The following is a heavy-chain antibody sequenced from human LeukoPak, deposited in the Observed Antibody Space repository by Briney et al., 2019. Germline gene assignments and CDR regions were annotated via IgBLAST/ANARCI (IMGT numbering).Heavy chain of an antibody. CDR3: ATGMDTAMVRLDY. CDR1: GYTFTSYS. D-gene: IGHD5-18*01. J-gene: IGHJ4*02. CDR2: INPNSGGT. V-gene: IGHV1-2*02. Sequence: ASVKVSCKASGYTFTSYSINWVRQAPGQGLEWMGWINPNSGGTNYAQKFQGRVTMTRDTSISTAYMELSRLRSDDTAVYYCATGMDTAMVRLDYWGQGTLVTVSS.